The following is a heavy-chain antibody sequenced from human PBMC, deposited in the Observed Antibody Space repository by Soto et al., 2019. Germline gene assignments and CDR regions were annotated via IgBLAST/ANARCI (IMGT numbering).Heavy chain of an antibody. V-gene: IGHV3-23*01. J-gene: IGHJ4*02. CDR3: AKVISAWYFDY. CDR1: GFTFSSFA. Sequence: PGGSLRLSCAASGFTFSSFAMSWVRQAPGKGLEWVSSISYNGANTFYADSVRGRFTLSRDNSKNTLYLQMNSLRAEDTAVYYCAKVISAWYFDYCGQGTLVTVSS. CDR2: ISYNGANT. D-gene: IGHD6-19*01.